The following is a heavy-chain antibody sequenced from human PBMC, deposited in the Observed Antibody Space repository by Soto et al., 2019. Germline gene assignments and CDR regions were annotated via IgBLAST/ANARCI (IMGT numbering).Heavy chain of an antibody. CDR3: AVTKLTNTWFDP. Sequence: SETLSLTCTVSGVSISSGGYYWSWIRQPPGKGLEWIGYIYYSGSTYYNPSLKSRVTMSVDTSKKQFSLKLSSVTAADTAVYYCAVTKLTNTWFDPWGHGTLVTVSS. CDR1: GVSISSGGYY. V-gene: IGHV4-30-4*01. J-gene: IGHJ5*02. CDR2: IYYSGST. D-gene: IGHD4-17*01.